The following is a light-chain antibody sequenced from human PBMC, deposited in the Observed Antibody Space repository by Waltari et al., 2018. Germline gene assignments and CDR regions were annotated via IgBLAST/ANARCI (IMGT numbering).Light chain of an antibody. CDR3: NSRDSSGNHLDV. CDR1: SLRSYY. V-gene: IGLV3-19*01. CDR2: GKN. J-gene: IGLJ1*01. Sequence: SSELTQDPDVSVALGQTVRITCQGDSLRSYYASWYQQKPGQAPLLFKFGKNNRPSGIPDRFSRSSSGNTTSLTITGTQAEDEADYYCNSRDSSGNHLDVFGTGTKVIVL.